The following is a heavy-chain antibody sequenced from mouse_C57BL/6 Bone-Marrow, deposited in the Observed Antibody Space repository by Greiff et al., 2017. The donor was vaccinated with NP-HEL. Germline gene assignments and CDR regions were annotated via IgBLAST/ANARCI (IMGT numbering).Heavy chain of an antibody. D-gene: IGHD2-2*01. V-gene: IGHV1-5*01. J-gene: IGHJ3*01. CDR2: IYPGNSDT. CDR3: TRRTYGYDVTWFAY. CDR1: GYTFTSYW. Sequence: EVKLVESGTVLARPGASVKMSCKTSGYTFTSYWMHWVKQRPGQGLEWIGAIYPGNSDTSYNQKFKGKAKLTAVTSASTAYMELSSLTNEDSAVYYCTRRTYGYDVTWFAYWGQGTLVTVSA.